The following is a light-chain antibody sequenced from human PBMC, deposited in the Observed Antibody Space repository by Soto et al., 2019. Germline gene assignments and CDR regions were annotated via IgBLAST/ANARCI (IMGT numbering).Light chain of an antibody. CDR3: GTWDSSLSAV. CDR1: SSDVGGYNY. V-gene: IGLV2-11*01. Sequence: QSALTQPRSVSGSPGQSVTVSCTGTSSDVGGYNYVSWYQQHPGKTPKLIIYDVSKRPLGVPDRFSGSKSGKTASLTIAGLQAEDEADYYCGTWDSSLSAVFGGGTKVTVL. J-gene: IGLJ3*02. CDR2: DVS.